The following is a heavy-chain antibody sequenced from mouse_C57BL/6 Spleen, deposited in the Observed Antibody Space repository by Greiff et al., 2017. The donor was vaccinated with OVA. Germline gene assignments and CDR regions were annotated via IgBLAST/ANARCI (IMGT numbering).Heavy chain of an antibody. CDR1: GYTFTSYW. D-gene: IGHD1-1*01. Sequence: QVHVKQPGTELVKPGASVKLSCKASGYTFTSYWMHWVKQRPGQGLEWIGNINPSNGGTNYNEKFKSKATLTVDKSSSTAYMQLSSLTSEDSAVYYCTRRNYCSSLYAMDYWGQGTSVTVSS. CDR3: TRRNYCSSLYAMDY. V-gene: IGHV1-53*01. J-gene: IGHJ4*01. CDR2: INPSNGGT.